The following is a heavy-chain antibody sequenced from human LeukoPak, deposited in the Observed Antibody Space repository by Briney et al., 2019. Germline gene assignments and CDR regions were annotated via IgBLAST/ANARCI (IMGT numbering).Heavy chain of an antibody. CDR2: IRYDGSNK. V-gene: IGHV3-30*02. CDR1: GFTFSSYG. D-gene: IGHD6-13*01. CDR3: AKGPAKLAAAGYYFDY. J-gene: IGHJ4*02. Sequence: PGGSLRLSCAASGFTFSSYGMHWVRQAPGEGLEWVAFIRYDGSNKYYADSVKGRFTISRDNSKNTLYLQMNSLRAEDTAVYYCAKGPAKLAAAGYYFDYWGQGTLVTVSS.